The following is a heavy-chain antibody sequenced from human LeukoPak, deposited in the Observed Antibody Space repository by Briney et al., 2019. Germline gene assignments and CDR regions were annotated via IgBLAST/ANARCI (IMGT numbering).Heavy chain of an antibody. CDR2: ISGSGGST. D-gene: IGHD4-17*01. Sequence: RPGGSLRLSCAASGFTFSSYAMSWVRQAPGKGLEWVSAISGSGGSTYYADSVKGRFTISRDNSKNTLYLQMNSLRAEGTAVYYCAKDWDYGDYTGAYFFDYWGQGTLVTVSS. CDR1: GFTFSSYA. CDR3: AKDWDYGDYTGAYFFDY. J-gene: IGHJ4*02. V-gene: IGHV3-23*01.